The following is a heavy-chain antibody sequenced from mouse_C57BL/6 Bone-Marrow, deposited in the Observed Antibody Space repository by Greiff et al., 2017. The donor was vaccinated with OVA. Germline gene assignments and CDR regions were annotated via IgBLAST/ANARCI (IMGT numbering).Heavy chain of an antibody. V-gene: IGHV1-64*01. CDR1: GYTFTSYW. Sequence: QVQLQQPGAELVKPGASVKLSCKASGYTFTSYWMHWVKQRPGQGLEWIGMIHPNSGSTNYNEKFKSKATLSVDKSSSTAYMQLRSLTSEDSAVYYCVDYDDAMDYWGQGTSVTVSS. CDR2: IHPNSGST. D-gene: IGHD2-4*01. J-gene: IGHJ4*01. CDR3: VDYDDAMDY.